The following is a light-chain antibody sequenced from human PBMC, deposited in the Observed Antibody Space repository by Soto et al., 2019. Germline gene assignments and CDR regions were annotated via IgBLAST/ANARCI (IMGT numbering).Light chain of an antibody. V-gene: IGLV2-8*01. J-gene: IGLJ2*01. CDR1: SSDVGAYDY. Sequence: QSALTQPPSASGSPGQSVTISCTGTSSDVGAYDYVSWYQHHPGKAPQLMIYEVRKRPSGVTRRFSGSKSGSTASLTVSGLEDEDEADYYCSSTAGSTNLVFGGGTKLTVL. CDR2: EVR. CDR3: SSTAGSTNLV.